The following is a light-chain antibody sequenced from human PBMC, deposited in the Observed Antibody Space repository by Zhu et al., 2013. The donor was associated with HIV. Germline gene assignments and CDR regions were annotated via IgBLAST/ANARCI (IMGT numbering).Light chain of an antibody. Sequence: NVLTQSPATLSLSPGERATLSCRASQSVSSYLAWYQQKSGQAPRLLIYDASNRATGIPARFSGSGSGTDFTLTISSLEPEDFAVYYCQQRSNWLFTFGPGTKVDIK. CDR2: DAS. J-gene: IGKJ3*01. CDR1: QSVSSY. V-gene: IGKV3-11*01. CDR3: QQRSNWLFT.